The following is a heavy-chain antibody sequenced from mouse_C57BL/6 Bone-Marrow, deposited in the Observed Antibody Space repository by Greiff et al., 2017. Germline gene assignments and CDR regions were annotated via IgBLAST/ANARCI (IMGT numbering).Heavy chain of an antibody. CDR3: ANSKNWDSWFAY. J-gene: IGHJ3*01. D-gene: IGHD4-1*01. CDR2: INPGSGGT. Sequence: QVQLQQSGAELVRPGTSVKVSCKASGYAFNNYLIEWVKQRPGQGLEWIGVINPGSGGTKYNKKFKGKATLTVDKSSSTAYMKLSSLSSEDSAVYFCANSKNWDSWFAYWGQGTLVTVSA. CDR1: GYAFNNYL. V-gene: IGHV1-54*01.